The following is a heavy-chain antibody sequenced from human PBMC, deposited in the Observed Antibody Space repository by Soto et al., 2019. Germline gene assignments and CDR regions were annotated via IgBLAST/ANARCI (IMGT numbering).Heavy chain of an antibody. D-gene: IGHD4-4*01. J-gene: IGHJ6*02. CDR1: GGTFTTYA. CDR2: IIPTYNKP. V-gene: IGHV1-69*01. CDR3: VRGYSGGYYYAMDV. Sequence: QVQLVQSGAEVKKPGSSVRVSCQASGGTFTTYAFNWVRQAPGQGLEWMGGIIPTYNKPNYAPNFLGRVTISADPSTSTAYMELTSLRSEDTAVYFCVRGYSGGYYYAMDVWGRGTTVTVSS.